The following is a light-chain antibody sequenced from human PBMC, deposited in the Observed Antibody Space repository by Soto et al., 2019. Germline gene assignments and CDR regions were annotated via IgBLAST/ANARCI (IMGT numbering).Light chain of an antibody. CDR2: TAS. Sequence: DIQLTQSPSFMSPSVGDRVTVTCLASQGLNSYLAWYQQKPGKAPKLLIYTASTLQSAVPSRFSGSGSGTEFTLTITSLQPEEFAAYYCQQLYTYPLTFGGGTKVEIK. CDR1: QGLNSY. J-gene: IGKJ4*01. V-gene: IGKV1-9*01. CDR3: QQLYTYPLT.